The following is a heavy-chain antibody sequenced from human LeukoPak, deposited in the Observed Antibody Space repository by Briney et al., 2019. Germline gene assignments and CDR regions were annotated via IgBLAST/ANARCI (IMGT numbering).Heavy chain of an antibody. CDR2: IYYSGST. J-gene: IGHJ4*02. CDR1: GGSVSSGSYY. Sequence: SETLSLTCTVSGGSVSSGSYYWSWIRQPPGKGLEWIGYIYYSGSTNYNPSLKSRVTISVDMSKNQFSLKLSSVTAADTAVYYCARGRLFDFWSAYYKGVFGYWGQGTLVTVSS. CDR3: ARGRLFDFWSAYYKGVFGY. V-gene: IGHV4-61*01. D-gene: IGHD3-3*01.